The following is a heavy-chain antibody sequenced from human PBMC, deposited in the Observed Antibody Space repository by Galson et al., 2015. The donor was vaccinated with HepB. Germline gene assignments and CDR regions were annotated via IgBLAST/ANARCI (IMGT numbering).Heavy chain of an antibody. CDR1: GFTFSSYW. Sequence: SLRLSCAASGFTFSSYWMHWVRQAPGKGLVWVSRINSDGSSTSYADSVKGRFTISRDNAKNTLYLQMNSLRAEDTAVYYCARDRVDFWSGYYHYGMDVWGQGTTVTVSS. V-gene: IGHV3-74*01. J-gene: IGHJ6*02. CDR3: ARDRVDFWSGYYHYGMDV. D-gene: IGHD3-3*01. CDR2: INSDGSST.